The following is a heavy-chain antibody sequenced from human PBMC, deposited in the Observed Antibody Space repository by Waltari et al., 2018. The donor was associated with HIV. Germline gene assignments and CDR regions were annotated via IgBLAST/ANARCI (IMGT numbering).Heavy chain of an antibody. V-gene: IGHV4-59*01. CDR1: GGFISSYS. D-gene: IGHD6-13*01. CDR2: ISYSGST. J-gene: IGHJ2*01. Sequence: QVQLQESGPGLVQPSETLSLTCTVSGGFISSYSWTWIRQPPGKGLEYIGFISYSGSTTYNPSLRSRVTISVDTSKNLFSLRLSSVTAADTAVYYCARAGSSSWSEVYWYFDLWGRGTLVTVSS. CDR3: ARAGSSSWSEVYWYFDL.